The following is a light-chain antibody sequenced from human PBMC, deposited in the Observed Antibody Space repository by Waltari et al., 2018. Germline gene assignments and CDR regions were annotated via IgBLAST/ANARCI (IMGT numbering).Light chain of an antibody. CDR2: RAS. CDR3: QQHGTLPAT. J-gene: IGKJ1*01. V-gene: IGKV3-20*01. Sequence: EIVLTPSPGTASLSPGERVTLPCRASQTVGSSSLAWYQQKPGQAPRLVIYRASRRATGFPDRFSGSGSGTEFSLTISRLEPEDFAVYYCQQHGTLPATFGQGTKVEIK. CDR1: QTVGSSS.